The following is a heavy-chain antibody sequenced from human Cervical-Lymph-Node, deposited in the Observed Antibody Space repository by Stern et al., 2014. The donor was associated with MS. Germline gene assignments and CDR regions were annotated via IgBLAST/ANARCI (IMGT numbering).Heavy chain of an antibody. D-gene: IGHD5-18*01. CDR3: ARLSEGGYNYGSPLGY. Sequence: QVQLVQSGGGMVQTGTSLRLSCAASGFTFSSFGVHWVRQAPGKGLEWVAVISFDGDNKYYAESVKGRFTISRDNFKNTVYLQMNSLRPEDTGVYYCARLSEGGYNYGSPLGYWGQGTLVTVSS. V-gene: IGHV3-30*03. CDR1: GFTFSSFG. CDR2: ISFDGDNK. J-gene: IGHJ4*02.